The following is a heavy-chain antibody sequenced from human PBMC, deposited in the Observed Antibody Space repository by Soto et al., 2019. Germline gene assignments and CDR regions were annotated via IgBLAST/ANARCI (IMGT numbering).Heavy chain of an antibody. J-gene: IGHJ4*02. CDR3: ARDLGQQWLAYYFDY. V-gene: IGHV3-30-3*01. CDR2: ISYDGSNK. D-gene: IGHD6-19*01. Sequence: ESGGGVVQPGRSLRLSCAASGFTFSSYAMHWVRQAPGKGLEWVAVISYDGSNKYYADSVKGRFTISRDNSKNTLYLQMNSLRAEDTAVYYCARDLGQQWLAYYFDYWGQGTLVTVSS. CDR1: GFTFSSYA.